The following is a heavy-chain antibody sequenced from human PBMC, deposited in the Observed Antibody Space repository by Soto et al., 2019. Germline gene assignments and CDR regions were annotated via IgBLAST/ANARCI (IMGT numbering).Heavy chain of an antibody. D-gene: IGHD2-21*02. Sequence: ASVKVSCKTSGYSFTDYYMHWVRQAPGQGLEWMGWINPNSGGTNYPRKFQGRVTMTRDTSLNTVYMDVTRLRSDDTAVYYRARDSPSLAYCGGDCYSIDYWGPGTLVTVSS. V-gene: IGHV1-2*02. CDR3: ARDSPSLAYCGGDCYSIDY. J-gene: IGHJ4*02. CDR2: INPNSGGT. CDR1: GYSFTDYY.